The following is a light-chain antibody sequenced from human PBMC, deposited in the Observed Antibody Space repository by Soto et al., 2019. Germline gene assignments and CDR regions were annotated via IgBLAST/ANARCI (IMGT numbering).Light chain of an antibody. CDR3: QQYGGSLRT. CDR2: GAS. Sequence: EIVLTQSPVTLSLSPGERGTLSYRASQCVGTSLAWYRQKPGQAPRLLIYGASNRATGIPDRFSGSGSGTDFTLTISKLEPEDFAVYHCQQYGGSLRTFGQGTKV. V-gene: IGKV3-20*01. CDR1: QCVGTS. J-gene: IGKJ1*01.